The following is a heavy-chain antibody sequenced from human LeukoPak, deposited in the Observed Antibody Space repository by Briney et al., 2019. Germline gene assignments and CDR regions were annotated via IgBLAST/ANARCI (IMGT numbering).Heavy chain of an antibody. Sequence: SETLSLTCAVYGGSFSGYYWGWIRQPPGKGLEWIGSIYYSGSTYYNPSLKSRVTISVDTSKNQFSLKLSSVTASDTAVYYCARTRYYYNSRSYGAPYYFDYWGQGTLVTVSS. J-gene: IGHJ4*02. CDR2: IYYSGST. V-gene: IGHV4-39*01. CDR3: ARTRYYYNSRSYGAPYYFDY. D-gene: IGHD3-10*01. CDR1: GGSFSGYY.